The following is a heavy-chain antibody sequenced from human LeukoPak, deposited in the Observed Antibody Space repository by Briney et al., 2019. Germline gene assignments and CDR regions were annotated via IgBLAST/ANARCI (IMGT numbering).Heavy chain of an antibody. D-gene: IGHD6-19*01. Sequence: GGSLRLSCAASAFSLNAYNMNWVRQAPGKGLEWVSSISYTGTYIYYADSVKGRFTISRDNAQNSLYLQTNSLRAEDTAVYYCASRLEIPVAGIRVDYFDYWGQGTLVTVSS. CDR3: ASRLEIPVAGIRVDYFDY. CDR1: AFSLNAYN. CDR2: ISYTGTYI. V-gene: IGHV3-21*01. J-gene: IGHJ4*02.